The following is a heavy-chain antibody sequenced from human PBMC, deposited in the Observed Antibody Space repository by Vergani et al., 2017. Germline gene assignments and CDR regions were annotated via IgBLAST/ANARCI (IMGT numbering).Heavy chain of an antibody. Sequence: QVQLVESGGGVVQPGGSLRLSCAASGFTFSSYGMHWVRQAPGKGLEWVAFIRYDGSNKYYADSVKGRFTISRDKSKNTLYLQMNSLRAEDTAVYYCAKLYGGNYDAFDIWGQGTMVTVSS. CDR3: AKLYGGNYDAFDI. D-gene: IGHD4-23*01. CDR1: GFTFSSYG. V-gene: IGHV3-30*02. J-gene: IGHJ3*02. CDR2: IRYDGSNK.